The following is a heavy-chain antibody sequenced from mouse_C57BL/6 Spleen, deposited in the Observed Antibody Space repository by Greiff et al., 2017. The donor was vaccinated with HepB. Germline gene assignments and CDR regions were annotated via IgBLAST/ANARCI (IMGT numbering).Heavy chain of an antibody. J-gene: IGHJ1*03. V-gene: IGHV1-50*01. CDR3: ARYAPEFFDV. Sequence: QVQLQQPGAELVKPGASVKLSCKASGYTFTSYWMQWVKQRPGQGLEWIGEIDPSDSYTNYNQKFKGKATLTVDTSSSTAYMQLSSLTSEDSAVYYCARYAPEFFDVWGTGTTVTVSS. CDR2: IDPSDSYT. CDR1: GYTFTSYW.